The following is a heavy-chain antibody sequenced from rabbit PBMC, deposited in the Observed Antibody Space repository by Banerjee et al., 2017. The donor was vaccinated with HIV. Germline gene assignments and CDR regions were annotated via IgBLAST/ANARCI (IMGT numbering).Heavy chain of an antibody. D-gene: IGHD6-1*01. CDR2: IYAGSSGIT. CDR3: ARGVGYPDAAYAPDCFDL. CDR1: GFTLSSYW. V-gene: IGHV1S40*01. J-gene: IGHJ4*01. Sequence: QSLEESGGDLVKPGASLTLTCTASGFTLSSYWMCWVRQAPGKGLEWIGCIYAGSSGITYYANWAKGRFTISRPSSTTVTLQMTSLTAADTATYFCARGVGYPDAAYAPDCFDLWGQGTLVTVS.